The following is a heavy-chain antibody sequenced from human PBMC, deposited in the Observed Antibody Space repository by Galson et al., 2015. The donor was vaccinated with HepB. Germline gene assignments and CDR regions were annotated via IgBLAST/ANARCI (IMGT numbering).Heavy chain of an antibody. V-gene: IGHV3-53*01. CDR3: AQLGTGY. Sequence: SLRLSCAASGFSIRSHYMNWVRQAPGKGLEWVSLIHGGNNKYYADSVKGRFTISRDDSSKILYLQMNSLRAEDTAVYYCAQLGTGYWGQGTLVTVSS. CDR2: IHGGNNK. J-gene: IGHJ4*02. CDR1: GFSIRSHY. D-gene: IGHD6-13*01.